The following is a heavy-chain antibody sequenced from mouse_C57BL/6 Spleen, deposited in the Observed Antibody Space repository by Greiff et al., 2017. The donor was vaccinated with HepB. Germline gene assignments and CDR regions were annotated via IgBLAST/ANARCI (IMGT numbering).Heavy chain of an antibody. CDR3: AKRYYGSRYGYFDV. CDR1: GYTFTSYW. J-gene: IGHJ1*03. D-gene: IGHD1-1*01. Sequence: QVQLQQPGAELVRPGTSVKLSCKASGYTFTSYWMHWVKQRPGQGLEWIGVIDPSDSYTNYNQKFKGKATVTVDTSSSTAYMQLSSLTSEDSAVYYGAKRYYGSRYGYFDVWGTGTTVTVSS. V-gene: IGHV1-59*01. CDR2: IDPSDSYT.